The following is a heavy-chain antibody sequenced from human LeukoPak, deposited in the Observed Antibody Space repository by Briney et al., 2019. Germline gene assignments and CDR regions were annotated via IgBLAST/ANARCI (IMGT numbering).Heavy chain of an antibody. CDR2: INSDGSST. CDR3: ARGPANSGYGVDY. CDR1: GFTFSSHW. V-gene: IGHV3-74*01. J-gene: IGHJ4*02. Sequence: GSLRLSCAASGFTFSSHWMHWVRQAPGKGLVWVSRINSDGSSTSYADSVKGRFTISRDNAKNTLYLQMNSLRVGDTAVYYCARGPANSGYGVDYWGQGTLVTVSS. D-gene: IGHD5-12*01.